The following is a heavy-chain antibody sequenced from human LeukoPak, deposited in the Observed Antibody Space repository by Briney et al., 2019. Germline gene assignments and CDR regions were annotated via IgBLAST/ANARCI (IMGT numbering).Heavy chain of an antibody. CDR1: GYTFTGQY. V-gene: IGHV1-2*02. D-gene: IGHD3-16*01. CDR2: INPNSGGT. J-gene: IGHJ1*01. CDR3: ARGRRLHLGELFPFAEFFQP. Sequence: ASVKVSCKTSGYTFTGQYLHWVRQAPGQGLEWMGWINPNSGGTKSAQKFQGRVIMTRDTSISTAYMEQRSLSSDDTAVYYCARGRRLHLGELFPFAEFFQPWGQGTLVTVFS.